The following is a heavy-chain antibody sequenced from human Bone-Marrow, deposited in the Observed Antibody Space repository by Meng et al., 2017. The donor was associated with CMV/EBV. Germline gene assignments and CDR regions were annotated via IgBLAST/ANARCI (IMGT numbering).Heavy chain of an antibody. CDR2: INHRASP. D-gene: IGHD2-15*01. Sequence: SQTLSLTCAVYGGSFSNYYWSWIRQSPGKGLEWIGEINHRASPNYNPSLKSRVTISGDTSKNQFSLRLTSVTAADTAVYYCAIGRYCSGGSCYSEDYWGQGTLDTVSS. V-gene: IGHV4-34*01. CDR1: GGSFSNYY. J-gene: IGHJ4*02. CDR3: AIGRYCSGGSCYSEDY.